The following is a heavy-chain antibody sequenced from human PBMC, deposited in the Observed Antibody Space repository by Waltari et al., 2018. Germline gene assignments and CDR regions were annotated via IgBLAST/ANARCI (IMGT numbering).Heavy chain of an antibody. CDR3: ARQGTSSSFYFDF. CDR1: AYSITSRYF. D-gene: IGHD6-6*01. Sequence: QVQLQESGPGLVRPSEPLSLSCAVSAYSITSRYFWVWIRQPPGKGLEWIGTISHSGSPYYHPSFKSRVIMSVDTSKNQFSLKMTSVTAADTALYYCARQGTSSSFYFDFWGRGTLVIVSS. J-gene: IGHJ4*02. V-gene: IGHV4-38-2*01. CDR2: ISHSGSP.